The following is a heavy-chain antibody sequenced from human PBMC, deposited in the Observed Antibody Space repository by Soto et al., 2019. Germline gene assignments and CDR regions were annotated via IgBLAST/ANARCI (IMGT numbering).Heavy chain of an antibody. J-gene: IGHJ5*02. Sequence: EVQLLESGGGLVQPGGSLRLSCAASGVTFTNFAMNWVRQAPGKGLEWVAGISHSGSSTYYADSVKGRFTVSRENSMDTLYLQLNSLRADDTAVYYCAKGSWVHHGSEGGNWLDPWGQGTLVTVSS. V-gene: IGHV3-23*01. CDR2: ISHSGSST. D-gene: IGHD3-10*01. CDR3: AKGSWVHHGSEGGNWLDP. CDR1: GVTFTNFA.